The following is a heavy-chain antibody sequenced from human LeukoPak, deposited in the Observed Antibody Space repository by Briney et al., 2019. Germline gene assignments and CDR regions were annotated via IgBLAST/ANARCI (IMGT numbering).Heavy chain of an antibody. D-gene: IGHD3-22*01. CDR2: IRYDGSNK. Sequence: GGSLRLSCAASGFTFSSYGMHWVRQAPGKGLEWVAFIRYDGSNKYYADSVKGRFTISRDNSKNTLYLQMNSLRAEDTAVYYCAKEFPRPYYYDSSGYLDYWGQGTLVTVSS. CDR3: AKEFPRPYYYDSSGYLDY. J-gene: IGHJ4*02. CDR1: GFTFSSYG. V-gene: IGHV3-30*02.